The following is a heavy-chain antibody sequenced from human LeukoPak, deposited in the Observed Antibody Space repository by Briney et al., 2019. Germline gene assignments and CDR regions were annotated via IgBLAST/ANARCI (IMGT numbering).Heavy chain of an antibody. CDR1: GVSISSYY. CDR3: ARHRTDSGYDNVDY. V-gene: IGHV4-59*08. D-gene: IGHD5-12*01. CDR2: IYYSGST. J-gene: IGHJ4*02. Sequence: PSETLSLTCTVSGVSISSYYWSWIRQPPGKGLEWIGYIYYSGSTNYNPSLKSRVTISVDTSKNQFSLKLSSVTAADTAVYYCARHRTDSGYDNVDYWGQGTLVTVSS.